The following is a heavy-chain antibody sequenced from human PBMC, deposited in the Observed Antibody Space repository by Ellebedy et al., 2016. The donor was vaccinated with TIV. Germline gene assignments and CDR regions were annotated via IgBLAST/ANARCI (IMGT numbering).Heavy chain of an antibody. V-gene: IGHV1-2*02. CDR2: INPNSGGT. CDR1: GYIFNNYA. CDR3: AVLTTQPPKATY. J-gene: IGHJ4*02. D-gene: IGHD4-17*01. Sequence: ASVKVSCKASGYIFNNYALHWVRQAPGQSLEWMGWINPNSGGTNYAQKFQGRVTMTRDTSITTAYMELSRLRSDDTAVYYCAVLTTQPPKATYWGQGTLVTVSS.